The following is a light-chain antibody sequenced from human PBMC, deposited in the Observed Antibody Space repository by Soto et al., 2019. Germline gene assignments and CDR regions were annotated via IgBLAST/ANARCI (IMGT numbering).Light chain of an antibody. CDR1: ANDY. J-gene: IGLJ2*01. CDR3: TSFISRTSPIL. CDR2: EVT. Sequence: QSVLAQPASVSGSPGQSITISCSGSANDYVSWYQHHPGEAPRLLLYEVTHRPSGVSHRFSGSKSGNTASLTISGLQPEDEAHYYCTSFISRTSPILFGGGTKLTVL. V-gene: IGLV2-14*01.